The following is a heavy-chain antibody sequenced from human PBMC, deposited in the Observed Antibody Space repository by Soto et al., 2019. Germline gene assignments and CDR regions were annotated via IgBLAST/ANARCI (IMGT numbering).Heavy chain of an antibody. CDR2: ITANNVNT. CDR3: ARDMGGYYFEHNDY. CDR1: GYTFTSYG. D-gene: IGHD3-22*01. J-gene: IGHJ4*02. V-gene: IGHV1-18*01. Sequence: ASVKVSCKTSGYTFTSYGISWVRQAPGQGLEWMGWITANNVNTNYAQKFQGRVTMTTDTSTATAYMELRSLRSDDTAVYYCARDMGGYYFEHNDYWGQGTLVPVSS.